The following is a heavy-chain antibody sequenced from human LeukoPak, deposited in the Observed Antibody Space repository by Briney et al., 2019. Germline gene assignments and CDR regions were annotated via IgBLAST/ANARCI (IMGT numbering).Heavy chain of an antibody. CDR2: INPNSGGT. Sequence: ASVKVSCKASGYTFTGYYMHWVRQPPGQGLEWMGWINPNSGGTNYAQKFQGRVTMTRDTSIATAYMELSRLRSDDTAVYYCARDQGEMATIPDYWGQGTLVTVSS. V-gene: IGHV1-2*02. CDR1: GYTFTGYY. CDR3: ARDQGEMATIPDY. D-gene: IGHD5-24*01. J-gene: IGHJ4*02.